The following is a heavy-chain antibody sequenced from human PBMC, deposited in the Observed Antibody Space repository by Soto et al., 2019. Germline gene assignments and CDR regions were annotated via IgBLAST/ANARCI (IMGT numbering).Heavy chain of an antibody. J-gene: IGHJ4*02. CDR1: GATISTGGYT. Sequence: PSETLSLTCDVSGATISTGGYTWAWIRQPPGKALEWIGHTYHSGSTNYNPSLKSRVTISVDTSKNQFSLKLTSVTAADTAVYYCARDKIPGVFDYWGQGTLVTVSS. D-gene: IGHD2-21*01. V-gene: IGHV4-30-2*01. CDR2: TYHSGST. CDR3: ARDKIPGVFDY.